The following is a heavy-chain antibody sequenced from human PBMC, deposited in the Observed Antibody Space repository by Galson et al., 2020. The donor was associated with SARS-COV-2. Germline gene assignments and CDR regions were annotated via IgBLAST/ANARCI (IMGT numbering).Heavy chain of an antibody. CDR2: ISSSSYI. Sequence: TGGSLRLSCAASGFTFSSYSMNWVRQAPGKGLEWVSSISSSSYIYYADSVKGRFTISRDNAKNSLYLQMNSLRAEDTAVYYCARGYSSSWYGGGDYYGMDVWGQGTTVTVSS. J-gene: IGHJ6*02. D-gene: IGHD6-13*01. CDR1: GFTFSSYS. CDR3: ARGYSSSWYGGGDYYGMDV. V-gene: IGHV3-21*01.